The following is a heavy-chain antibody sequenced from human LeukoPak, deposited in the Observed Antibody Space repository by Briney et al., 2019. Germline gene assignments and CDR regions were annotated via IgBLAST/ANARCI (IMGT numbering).Heavy chain of an antibody. CDR1: GFTLHNYA. V-gene: IGHV3-43*02. J-gene: IGHJ4*02. Sequence: GGSLRLPCTASGFTLHNYAIHWVRQSPEKALEGVCLTSVDVITTYYADSVKGRFTISGDNSKSCLFLQINSLITEDTALYYCARDHVYGGVDYWGQGALVTVSS. CDR3: ARDHVYGGVDY. CDR2: TSVDVITT. D-gene: IGHD5/OR15-5a*01.